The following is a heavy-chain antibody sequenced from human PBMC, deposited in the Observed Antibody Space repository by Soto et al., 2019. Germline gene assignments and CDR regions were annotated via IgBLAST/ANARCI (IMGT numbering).Heavy chain of an antibody. Sequence: EAQLVESGGGSVQPGGSLRLSCETSGFTFSSYWMTWVRQAPGKGLEWVANIKKDGSDMYHADSVKGRFTISRDNSRNSLYLQMNSLSVDDTAVYYCVCGIPAAGGRGQRKWGQGTLVTVSS. J-gene: IGHJ4*02. V-gene: IGHV3-7*01. CDR2: IKKDGSDM. CDR3: VCGIPAAGGRGQRK. CDR1: GFTFSSYW. D-gene: IGHD2-2*01.